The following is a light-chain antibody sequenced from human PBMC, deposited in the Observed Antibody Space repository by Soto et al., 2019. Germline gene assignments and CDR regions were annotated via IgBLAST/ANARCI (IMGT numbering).Light chain of an antibody. J-gene: IGLJ1*01. CDR2: EGS. CDR1: SSDIGNYNL. CDR3: CSYAGGFYV. V-gene: IGLV2-23*01. Sequence: PASVSGSPGQSITISCTGTSSDIGNYNLVSWYQQHPDRAPKLMIYEGSKRPSGVSDRFSGSKTGNTASLTISGLQAEDEADYHCCSYAGGFYVFGTGTKV.